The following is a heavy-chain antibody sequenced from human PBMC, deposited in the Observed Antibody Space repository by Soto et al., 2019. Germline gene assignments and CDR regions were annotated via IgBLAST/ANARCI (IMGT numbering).Heavy chain of an antibody. Sequence: PSETLSLTCTVSGGSISSSSYYWGWIRLPPGKGLEWIGSIYYSGSTYYNPSLKSRVTISVDTSKNQFSLKLSSVTAADTAVYYCARQGITMVRGVITRRYDFDYWGQGTLVTVSS. CDR2: IYYSGST. D-gene: IGHD3-10*01. CDR3: ARQGITMVRGVITRRYDFDY. J-gene: IGHJ4*02. V-gene: IGHV4-39*01. CDR1: GGSISSSSYY.